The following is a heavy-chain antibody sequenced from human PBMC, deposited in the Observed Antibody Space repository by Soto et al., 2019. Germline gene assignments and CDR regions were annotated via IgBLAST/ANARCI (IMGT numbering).Heavy chain of an antibody. CDR2: IYYTGST. CDR3: ARVGRLLREADS. D-gene: IGHD3-22*01. V-gene: IGHV4-59*01. CDR1: GGSISGFY. J-gene: IGHJ4*02. Sequence: QVQLQESGPGVLKSSETLSLTCSVSGGSISGFYWSWIRQPPGNGLEWLGYIYYTGSTNYNPSLKSRVTISLDTSSNQFALKLSSVTAADTVVYYCARVGRLLREADSWGQGTLVTVTS.